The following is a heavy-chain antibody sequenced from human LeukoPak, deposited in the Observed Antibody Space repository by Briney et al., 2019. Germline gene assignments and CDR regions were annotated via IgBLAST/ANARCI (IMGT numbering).Heavy chain of an antibody. J-gene: IGHJ3*01. CDR1: GFTFSSYG. CDR3: AKDLWWFGEYDAFDF. CDR2: ISGSGGKT. Sequence: GGSLRLSCAASGFTFSSYGMSWVRQAPGKGLEWVSGISGSGGKTDYADSVKGRFTISRDNSKNTLFLQMNSLRAEDTAVYYCAKDLWWFGEYDAFDFWGQGTMVTVSS. V-gene: IGHV3-23*01. D-gene: IGHD3-10*01.